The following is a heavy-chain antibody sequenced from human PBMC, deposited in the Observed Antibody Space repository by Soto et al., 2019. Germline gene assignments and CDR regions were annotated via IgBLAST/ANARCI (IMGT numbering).Heavy chain of an antibody. CDR3: ARGGHIAVVTASFDN. Sequence: QVQLVQSGAEVRKPGASVKVSCKPSGYTFNTYYLHWLRQAPGQALEWMGVIHPSGGGTTYAQKFLRSITVXRDTSTTTVFMELSSLRSDDTAVYYCARGGHIAVVTASFDNWGQGTLVTVSS. CDR2: IHPSGGGT. D-gene: IGHD2-21*02. CDR1: GYTFNTYY. J-gene: IGHJ4*02. V-gene: IGHV1-46*02.